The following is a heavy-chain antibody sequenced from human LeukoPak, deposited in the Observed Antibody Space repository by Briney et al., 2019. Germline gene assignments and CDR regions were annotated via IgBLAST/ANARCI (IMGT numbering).Heavy chain of an antibody. CDR1: GGSINVYY. J-gene: IGHJ3*02. CDR3: ASLRKRGGAFDT. Sequence: SETLSLTCTVSGGSINVYYWSWIRQPAGKGLQWIGRISTSGNTDYNPSLKSRVTMSVDTSKNQFSLKLTSVTAADTAVYYCASLRKRGGAFDTWGQGAMVTVSS. V-gene: IGHV4-4*07. CDR2: ISTSGNT.